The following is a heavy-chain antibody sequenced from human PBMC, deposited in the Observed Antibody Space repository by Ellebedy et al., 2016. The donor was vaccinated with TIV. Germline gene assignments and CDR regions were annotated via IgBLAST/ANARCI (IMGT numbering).Heavy chain of an antibody. CDR2: ISWDGGTT. J-gene: IGHJ4*02. D-gene: IGHD5-24*01. CDR3: AKDMGMATINPVLDY. Sequence: GESLKISCAASGFIFDDYTIHWVRQAPGKGLEWVSLISWDGGTTYYADSVKGRFTISRDNSKNSLYLQMNSLRTEDTALDYCAKDMGMATINPVLDYWGQGTLVTVSS. CDR1: GFIFDDYT. V-gene: IGHV3-43*01.